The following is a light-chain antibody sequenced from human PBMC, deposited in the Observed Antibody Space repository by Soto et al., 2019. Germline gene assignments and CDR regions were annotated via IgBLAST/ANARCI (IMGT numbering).Light chain of an antibody. CDR3: QSYDSSLSGGV. CDR2: ANN. J-gene: IGLJ1*01. Sequence: QSVLTQPPSVSGAPGQRVTISCTGSNSNIGAGYDVHWYQQLPGTAPKLLIFANNNRPSGVPDRFSGSNSGTSASLAITRLQAEDEADYYCQSYDSSLSGGVFGTGTKLTVL. V-gene: IGLV1-40*01. CDR1: NSNIGAGYD.